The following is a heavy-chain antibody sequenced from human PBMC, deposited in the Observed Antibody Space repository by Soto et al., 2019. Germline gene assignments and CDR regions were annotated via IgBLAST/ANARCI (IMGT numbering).Heavy chain of an antibody. CDR2: INSNSGAT. Sequence: ASVKVSCKASGYSFAGCYIHCMRQAPGQGLEWVGSINSNSGATTYAQKFQDSVAMTRDTSVSTAYMDLNRLTSDDTAIYYCAIIMTHSDSFDIWGQGTMVTVSS. CDR3: AIIMTHSDSFDI. CDR1: GYSFAGCY. J-gene: IGHJ3*02. D-gene: IGHD3-16*01. V-gene: IGHV1-2*04.